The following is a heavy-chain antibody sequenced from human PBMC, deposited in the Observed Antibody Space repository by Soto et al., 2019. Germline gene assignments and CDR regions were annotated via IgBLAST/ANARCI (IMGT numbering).Heavy chain of an antibody. CDR2: IRSKANSYAT. CDR1: GFTFSGSA. D-gene: IGHD3-22*01. CDR3: TRPDYYDSSGYYYD. V-gene: IGHV3-73*01. J-gene: IGHJ4*02. Sequence: GGSLRLSCATSGFTFSGSAMHWVRQASGKGLEWVGRIRSKANSYATAYAASVKGRFTISRDDSKNTAYLQMNSLKTEDTAVYYCTRPDYYDSSGYYYDWGQGTLVTVSS.